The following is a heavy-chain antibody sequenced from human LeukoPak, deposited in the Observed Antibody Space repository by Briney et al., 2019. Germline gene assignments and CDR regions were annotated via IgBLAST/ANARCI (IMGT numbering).Heavy chain of an antibody. CDR3: AREVVVAATKHYYYYYYMDV. Sequence: PSETLSLTCTVSGGSISSYYWSWIRQPPGKGLEWIGYIYYSGSTNYNPSLKGRVTISVDTSKDQFSLKLSSVTAADTAVYYCAREVVVAATKHYYYYYYMDVWGKGTTVTISS. CDR2: IYYSGST. J-gene: IGHJ6*03. D-gene: IGHD2-15*01. V-gene: IGHV4-59*01. CDR1: GGSISSYY.